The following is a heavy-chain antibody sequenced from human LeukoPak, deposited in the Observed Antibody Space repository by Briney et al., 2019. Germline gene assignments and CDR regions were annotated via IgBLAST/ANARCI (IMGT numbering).Heavy chain of an antibody. CDR2: IYPGDSDT. Sequence: KAGESLKISCKGSGYNFTNYWIGWVRQMPGKGLEWMGIIYPGDSDTTYSPSFQGQVTISADKSISTAYLQWSSLKASDTAMYYCARHNSWSSSTVPYYMDVWGKGTTVTVSS. CDR3: ARHNSWSSSTVPYYMDV. D-gene: IGHD2-2*01. CDR1: GYNFTNYW. V-gene: IGHV5-51*01. J-gene: IGHJ6*03.